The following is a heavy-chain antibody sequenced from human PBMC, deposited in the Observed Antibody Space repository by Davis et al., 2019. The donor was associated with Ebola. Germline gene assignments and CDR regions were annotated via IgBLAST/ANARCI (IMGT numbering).Heavy chain of an antibody. D-gene: IGHD5-24*01. CDR3: AKVKVEIYYYYGMDV. Sequence: GGSLRLSCAASGFTFSSHAMHWVRQAPGKGLEWVAVISYDGSNKYYADSVKGRFTISRDNSKNTLYLQMNSLRAEDTAVYYCAKVKVEIYYYYGMDVWGQGTTVTVSS. V-gene: IGHV3-30*04. CDR1: GFTFSSHA. CDR2: ISYDGSNK. J-gene: IGHJ6*02.